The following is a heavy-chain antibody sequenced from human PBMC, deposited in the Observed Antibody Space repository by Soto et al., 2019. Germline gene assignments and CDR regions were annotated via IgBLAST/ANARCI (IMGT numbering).Heavy chain of an antibody. CDR1: GGTFSSYS. Sequence: QVQLVQSGAEAKKPGSSVKVSCKASGGTFSSYSINWVRQAPGQGLEWMGGIIPIFGTANYAQKFQGRVTMTADESTSTAYMELSSLRSEDTAVYYCAIEYSSSPPYYPIGYWGQGTLVTVSS. V-gene: IGHV1-69*01. CDR2: IIPIFGTA. J-gene: IGHJ4*02. CDR3: AIEYSSSPPYYPIGY. D-gene: IGHD6-6*01.